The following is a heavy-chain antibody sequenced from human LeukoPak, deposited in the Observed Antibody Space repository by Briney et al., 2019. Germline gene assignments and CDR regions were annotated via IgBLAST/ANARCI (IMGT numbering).Heavy chain of an antibody. D-gene: IGHD3-3*01. CDR2: IIPIFGTA. CDR1: GGTFSSYA. J-gene: IGHJ6*02. V-gene: IGHV1-69*13. CDR3: ASSRFLEWPSYYYGMDV. Sequence: SVKVSCKASGGTFSSYAISWVRQAPGQGLEWMGGIIPIFGTANYAQKFQGRVTITADESTSTAYMELSSLRSEDTAVYYCASSRFLEWPSYYYGMDVWGQGTTVTVSS.